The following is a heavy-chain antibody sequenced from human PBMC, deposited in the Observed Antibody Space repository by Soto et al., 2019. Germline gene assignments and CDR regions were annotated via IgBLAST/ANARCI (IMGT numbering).Heavy chain of an antibody. CDR1: GGSISDSLW. Sequence: SETLSLTCAVSGGSISDSLWWNWVRQPPGKGLEWIGEIYQSGSTHYSPSLKSRVTISIDKSNNLLSLRLTSVTAADTAVYYCARPVHYDTGHYFGGLDIWGPGTKVTVSS. J-gene: IGHJ6*02. V-gene: IGHV4-4*02. D-gene: IGHD3-22*01. CDR2: IYQSGST. CDR3: ARPVHYDTGHYFGGLDI.